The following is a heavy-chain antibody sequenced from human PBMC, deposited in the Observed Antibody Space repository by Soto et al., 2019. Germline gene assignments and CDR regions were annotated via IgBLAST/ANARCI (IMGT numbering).Heavy chain of an antibody. V-gene: IGHV1-69*01. J-gene: IGHJ4*02. D-gene: IGHD5-12*01. Sequence: QVQLVQSGAEVKKPGSSVKVSCKASGGTFSSYAISWVRQAPGQGLEWMGGIIPIFGTANYAQKFQGRATITADESTSTAYMELSSLRSEDTAVYYCARVRRRDGYNPFDYWGQGTLVTVSS. CDR2: IIPIFGTA. CDR3: ARVRRRDGYNPFDY. CDR1: GGTFSSYA.